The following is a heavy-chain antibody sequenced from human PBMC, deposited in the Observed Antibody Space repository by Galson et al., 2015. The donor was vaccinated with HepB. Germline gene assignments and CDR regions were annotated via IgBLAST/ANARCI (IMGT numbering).Heavy chain of an antibody. CDR2: IYSGGST. J-gene: IGHJ6*02. Sequence: SLRLSCAVSVFTVSGNYMSWVRRAPGKGLEWVSVIYSGGSTFYADSVKSRFTNSRDNSKNTLFLHMNSLRAEDTAVYYCAVTATVTDYDHYGMDVWGQGTTVSISS. V-gene: IGHV3-53*01. D-gene: IGHD4-17*01. CDR1: VFTVSGNY. CDR3: AVTATVTDYDHYGMDV.